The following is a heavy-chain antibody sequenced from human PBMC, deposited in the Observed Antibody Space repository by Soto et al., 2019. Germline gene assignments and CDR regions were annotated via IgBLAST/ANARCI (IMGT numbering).Heavy chain of an antibody. CDR2: IYNGGST. Sequence: SETLSLTCTVSGGSMRSSSYYWAWIRQPPGKGLEWIGSIYNGGSTYYNPSLKSRVTISVDTTKNQLSLKLSSVTAADTGVFYCAAPKTSTYYPPRYWGQGTLVTVSS. CDR1: GGSMRSSSYY. V-gene: IGHV4-39*01. D-gene: IGHD3-10*01. J-gene: IGHJ4*02. CDR3: AAPKTSTYYPPRY.